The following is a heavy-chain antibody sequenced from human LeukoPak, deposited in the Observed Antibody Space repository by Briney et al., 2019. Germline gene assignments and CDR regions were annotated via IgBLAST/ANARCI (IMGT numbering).Heavy chain of an antibody. CDR3: ARDGLPYYYDSSGYYYGSSFDY. V-gene: IGHV3-21*04. Sequence: GGSLRLSCAASGFTFSSYSMNWVRQAPGKGLEWVSSISSGSSYIYYADSVKGRFTISRDNAKNSLYLQMNSLRAEDTALYYCARDGLPYYYDSSGYYYGSSFDYWGQGTLVTVSS. J-gene: IGHJ4*02. CDR2: ISSGSSYI. D-gene: IGHD3-22*01. CDR1: GFTFSSYS.